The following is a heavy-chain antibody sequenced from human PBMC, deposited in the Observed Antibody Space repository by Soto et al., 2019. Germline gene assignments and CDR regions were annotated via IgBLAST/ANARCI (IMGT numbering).Heavy chain of an antibody. J-gene: IGHJ5*02. CDR3: XRHDRVPDDSSLNWFDP. V-gene: IGHV4-31*03. CDR2: IYYSGST. Sequence: SETLSLTCTVSGGSISGGGYYWSWIRQHPGKGLEWIGYIYYSGSTYYNPSLKSRVTISVDTSRNQFSLKLSSVTAADTAVYYCXRHDRVPDDSSLNWFDPWGQGTLVTVSS. D-gene: IGHD3-22*01. CDR1: GGSISGGGYY.